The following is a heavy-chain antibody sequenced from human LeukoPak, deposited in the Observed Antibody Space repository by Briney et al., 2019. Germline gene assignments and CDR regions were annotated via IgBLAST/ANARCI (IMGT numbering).Heavy chain of an antibody. J-gene: IGHJ4*02. CDR1: GGSISSGGYY. Sequence: SQTLSLTCTVSGGSISSGGYYWSWIRQHPGKGLEWIGYIYYSGSTYYNPSLKSRVTISVDTSKNQFSLNLRSVTAADTAVYYCARQPYKLGAYYFDYWGQGTLVTVSS. D-gene: IGHD1-26*01. CDR3: ARQPYKLGAYYFDY. V-gene: IGHV4-31*03. CDR2: IYYSGST.